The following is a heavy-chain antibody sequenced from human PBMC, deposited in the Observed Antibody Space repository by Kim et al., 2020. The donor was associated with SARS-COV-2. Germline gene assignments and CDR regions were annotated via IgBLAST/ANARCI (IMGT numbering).Heavy chain of an antibody. J-gene: IGHJ2*01. CDR1: GFTFNNYG. D-gene: IGHD3-10*01. Sequence: GGSLRLSCAASGFTFNNYGMHWVRQAPGKGLEWVALISYDGSKQYYADSVKGRFAISRDWSKNTLYLDMNTLKSEDTAVYYCAKRMGIFWLGQLLEYWHLDLWGGGTLDPVS. CDR2: ISYDGSKQ. V-gene: IGHV3-30*18. CDR3: AKRMGIFWLGQLLEYWHLDL.